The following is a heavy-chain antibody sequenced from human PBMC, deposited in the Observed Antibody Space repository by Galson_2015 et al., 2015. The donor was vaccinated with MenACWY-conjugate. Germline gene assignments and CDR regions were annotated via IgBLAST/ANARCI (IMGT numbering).Heavy chain of an antibody. J-gene: IGHJ4*02. CDR1: GYSFTSYY. D-gene: IGHD1-1*01. CDR2: IDPVRDTT. V-gene: IGHV1-46*01. Sequence: SVKVSCKASGYSFTSYYIHWVRQAPGQGLEWVGVIDPVRDTTKYAQNFQGRVSMTRDTSTTTVFMELSSLRSEDTAVHYCARSPLRWNDPGPFDYWGQGTLVTASS. CDR3: ARSPLRWNDPGPFDY.